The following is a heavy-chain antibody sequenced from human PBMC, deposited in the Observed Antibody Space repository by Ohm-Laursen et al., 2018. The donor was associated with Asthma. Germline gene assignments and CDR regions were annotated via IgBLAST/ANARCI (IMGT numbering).Heavy chain of an antibody. V-gene: IGHV3-23*01. Sequence: SLRLSCAASGFSFSSNTITWARQAPGKGLEWVSAISSGGGTTYGDSVKGRFTISRDNSKNTVYLAMNSLGAEDTAVYFCAKVGAWPHYYYFGTDVWGQGTTVTVSS. CDR3: AKVGAWPHYYYFGTDV. CDR2: ISSGGGT. D-gene: IGHD5-12*01. J-gene: IGHJ6*02. CDR1: GFSFSSNT.